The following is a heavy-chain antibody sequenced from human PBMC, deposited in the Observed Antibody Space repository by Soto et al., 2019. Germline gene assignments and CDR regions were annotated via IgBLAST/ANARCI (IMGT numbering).Heavy chain of an antibody. Sequence: GGSLRLSCAASGFTFGSFGMSWVRQAPGKGLDWVSGISASGSNTYYADSVKGRFTISRDNSKNTLYLQLNSLRAEDTALYYCASNSATHDYWGQGTLVIVSS. CDR3: ASNSATHDY. J-gene: IGHJ4*02. D-gene: IGHD2-15*01. V-gene: IGHV3-23*01. CDR2: ISASGSNT. CDR1: GFTFGSFG.